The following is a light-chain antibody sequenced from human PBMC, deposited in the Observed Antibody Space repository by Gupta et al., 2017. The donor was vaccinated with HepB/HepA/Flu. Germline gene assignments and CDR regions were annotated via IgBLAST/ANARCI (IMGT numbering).Light chain of an antibody. V-gene: IGKV3-11*01. Sequence: ELAFAHPPATLSLSPGERATLSCRASQSVSSYLAWYQQKPDQAPRLLIYDASNRATGIPARFSGSGSGTDFTLTISSLEPEDFAVYYCQQRSNWLTFGGGTKVEIK. CDR2: DAS. J-gene: IGKJ4*01. CDR1: QSVSSY. CDR3: QQRSNWLT.